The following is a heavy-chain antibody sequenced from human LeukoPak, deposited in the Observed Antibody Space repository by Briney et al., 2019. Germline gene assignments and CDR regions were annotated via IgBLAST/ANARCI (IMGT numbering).Heavy chain of an antibody. CDR3: ARDLAPYGSDPHDAFDI. CDR1: GFTFSSYS. CDR2: ISSSGSTI. D-gene: IGHD3-10*01. Sequence: GGSLRLSCAASGFTFSSYSMNWVRQAPGKGLEWVSYISSSGSTIYYADSVKGRFTISRDNAKNSLYLQMNSLRAEDTAVYYCARDLAPYGSDPHDAFDIWGQGTMVTVSS. V-gene: IGHV3-48*04. J-gene: IGHJ3*02.